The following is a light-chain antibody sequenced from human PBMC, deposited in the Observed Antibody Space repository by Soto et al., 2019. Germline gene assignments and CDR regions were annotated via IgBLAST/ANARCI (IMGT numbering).Light chain of an antibody. V-gene: IGKV1-9*01. CDR3: QQLSSYPRT. Sequence: PWTQSPSSRSASVGDGVIITGRASQGISSYLAWYPQTPGKAPKLLIYAASTLQSGVPSRFIGSGSGADFTLTISRLQPDDFATYYCQQLSSYPRTFGQGTKLDIK. J-gene: IGKJ1*01. CDR1: QGISSY. CDR2: AAS.